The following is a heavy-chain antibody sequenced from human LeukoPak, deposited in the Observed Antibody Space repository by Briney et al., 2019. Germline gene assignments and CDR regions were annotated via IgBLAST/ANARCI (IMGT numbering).Heavy chain of an antibody. CDR3: SKDAHSSSPTG. CDR2: ISAGGYNT. J-gene: IGHJ4*02. CDR1: GFTFSSYA. Sequence: GGSLRLSCAASGFTFSSYAMTWVRQAPGKGLEWVSSISAGGYNTYYADSVRGRFTISRDKSKNTLYLQMNSLRAEDTAVYYCSKDAHSSSPTGWGQGTLVTVSS. V-gene: IGHV3-23*01. D-gene: IGHD6-13*01.